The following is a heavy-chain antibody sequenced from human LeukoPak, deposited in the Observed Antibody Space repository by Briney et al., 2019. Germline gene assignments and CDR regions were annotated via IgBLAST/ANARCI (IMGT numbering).Heavy chain of an antibody. V-gene: IGHV4-30-4*01. D-gene: IGHD3-10*01. CDR2: IYHSGNT. J-gene: IGHJ5*01. CDR3: ARVTRGVITYNWFDS. Sequence: SETLSLTCTVSGVSLSNADYYWTWIRQPPGKGLEWIGYIYHSGNTHYNPSLQSRLTISIDTSKNDFSLRLTSVTAADTPLYYCARVTRGVITYNWFDSWGQGALVLVSS. CDR1: GVSLSNADYY.